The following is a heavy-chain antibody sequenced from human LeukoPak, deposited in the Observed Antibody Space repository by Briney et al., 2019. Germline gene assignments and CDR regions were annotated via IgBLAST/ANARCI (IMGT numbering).Heavy chain of an antibody. J-gene: IGHJ5*02. CDR1: GGSISSSSYY. Sequence: SETLSLTCTVSGGSISSSSYYWGWIRQPPGKGLEWIGSIYYSGSTYYNPSLKSRVTISVDTSKNQFSLKLSSVTAADTAVYYCARDWSLSSGSYYCPWFDPWGQGTLVTVSS. CDR3: ARDWSLSSGSYYCPWFDP. CDR2: IYYSGST. D-gene: IGHD1-26*01. V-gene: IGHV4-39*07.